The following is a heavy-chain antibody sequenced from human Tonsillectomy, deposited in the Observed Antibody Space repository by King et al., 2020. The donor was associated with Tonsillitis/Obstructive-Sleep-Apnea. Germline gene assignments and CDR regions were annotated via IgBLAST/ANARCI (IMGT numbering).Heavy chain of an antibody. CDR3: ARYMTTVTTTNSYYDYSMDV. V-gene: IGHV1-18*01. CDR2: ISAYNANT. Sequence: VQLVESGAEVKKPGASVKVSCKASAYTFTSYGVSWVRQAPGQGLEWMGWISAYNANTNYAQKLQGRVTMTADTSTSTAYMELRSLRSDDTAVYYCARYMTTVTTTNSYYDYSMDVWGKGTTVTVSS. CDR1: AYTFTSYG. J-gene: IGHJ6*03. D-gene: IGHD4-11*01.